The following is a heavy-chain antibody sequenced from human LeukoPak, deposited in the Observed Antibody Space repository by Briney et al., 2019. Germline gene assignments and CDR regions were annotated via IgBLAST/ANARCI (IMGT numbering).Heavy chain of an antibody. CDR3: ARDSVMIVVVTLGPLQY. J-gene: IGHJ4*02. CDR2: VKEDGIEK. CDR1: GFTFSNYW. V-gene: IGHV3-7*01. D-gene: IGHD3-22*01. Sequence: PGGSLRLSCAGSGFTFSNYWMSWVRQAPGKGLEWVANVKEDGIEKYFVDSVKGRFTISRDNAKNSLYLQMNSLRAEDTAVYYCARDSVMIVVVTLGPLQYWGQGTLVTVSS.